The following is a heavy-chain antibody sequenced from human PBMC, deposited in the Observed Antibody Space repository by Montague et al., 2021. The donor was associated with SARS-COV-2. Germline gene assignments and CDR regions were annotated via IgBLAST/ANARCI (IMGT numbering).Heavy chain of an antibody. Sequence: SETLSLTCTVSGGSISSSSYYWGWIRQPPGKGLEWFGSIYYSGSTXYNPSLKSRVTISVDTSKNQFSLKLSSVTAADTAVYYCARDLDSFYGMDVWGQGTTVTVSS. V-gene: IGHV4-39*07. CDR1: GGSISSSSYY. CDR3: ARDLDSFYGMDV. J-gene: IGHJ6*02. CDR2: IYYSGST.